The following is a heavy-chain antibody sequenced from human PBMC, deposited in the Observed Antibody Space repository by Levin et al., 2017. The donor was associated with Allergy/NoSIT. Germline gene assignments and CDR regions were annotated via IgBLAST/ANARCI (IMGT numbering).Heavy chain of an antibody. CDR1: GGSFSGYY. CDR2: INHSGST. D-gene: IGHD3-10*01. V-gene: IGHV4-34*01. Sequence: SSETLSLTCAVYGGSFSGYYWSWIRQPPGKGLEWIGEINHSGSTNYNPSLKSRVTISVDTSKNQFSLKLSSVTAADTAVYYCARGAGDTYYYGSGSYYLFDYWGQGTLVTVSS. CDR3: ARGAGDTYYYGSGSYYLFDY. J-gene: IGHJ4*02.